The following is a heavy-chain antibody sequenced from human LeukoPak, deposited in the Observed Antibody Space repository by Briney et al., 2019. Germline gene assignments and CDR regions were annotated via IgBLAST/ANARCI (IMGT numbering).Heavy chain of an antibody. D-gene: IGHD5-18*01. J-gene: IGHJ4*02. Sequence: SVKVSCKASGGTFSSYAISWVRQAPGQGLEWMGRIIPIFDTVKYAQKFQGRVTITTDESTSTAYMELSSLRSEDTAVYYCARSGLGRYRSGRMGGFVYWGQGTLVTVSS. CDR2: IIPIFDTV. CDR1: GGTFSSYA. CDR3: ARSGLGRYRSGRMGGFVY. V-gene: IGHV1-69*05.